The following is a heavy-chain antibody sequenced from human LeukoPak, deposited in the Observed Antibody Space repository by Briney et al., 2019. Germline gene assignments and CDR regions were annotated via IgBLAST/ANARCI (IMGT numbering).Heavy chain of an antibody. Sequence: GGSLRLSCAASGFTFSSYSMSWVRQAPGKGLEWVANIKQDGSEKYYVDSVNGRFTISRDNAKNSLYLQMNSLRAEDTAVYYCARAYYGDPNYDYWGQGTLVTVSS. CDR1: GFTFSSYS. J-gene: IGHJ4*02. CDR3: ARAYYGDPNYDY. CDR2: IKQDGSEK. V-gene: IGHV3-7*03. D-gene: IGHD4-17*01.